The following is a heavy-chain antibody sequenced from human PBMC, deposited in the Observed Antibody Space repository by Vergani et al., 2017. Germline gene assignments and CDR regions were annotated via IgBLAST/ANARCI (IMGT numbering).Heavy chain of an antibody. D-gene: IGHD6-19*01. CDR3: AFHSSGWGGVWDY. V-gene: IGHV3-23*03. CDR2: IYSGGSST. CDR1: GFTFSSYA. J-gene: IGHJ4*02. Sequence: EVQLLESGGGLVQPGGSLRLSCAASGFTFSSYAMSWVRQAPGKGLEWVSVIYSGGSSTYYADSVKGRFTISRDNSKNTLYLQMNSLRAEDTAVYYCAFHSSGWGGVWDYWGQGTLVTVSS.